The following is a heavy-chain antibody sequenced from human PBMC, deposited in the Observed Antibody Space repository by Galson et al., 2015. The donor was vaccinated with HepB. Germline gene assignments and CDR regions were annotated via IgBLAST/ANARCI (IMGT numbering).Heavy chain of an antibody. V-gene: IGHV3-33*01. CDR1: GFTLSRHG. CDR3: ARAREGTVTPSTFDP. D-gene: IGHD4-17*01. J-gene: IGHJ5*02. Sequence: SLRLSCAASGFTLSRHGVHWVRQAPGKGLEWVAIVWYDENNKDYADSVKGRFTISRDNSKNTLYLQMNSMRAEDTAVYYYARAREGTVTPSTFDPWGQGTLVTVSS. CDR2: VWYDENNK.